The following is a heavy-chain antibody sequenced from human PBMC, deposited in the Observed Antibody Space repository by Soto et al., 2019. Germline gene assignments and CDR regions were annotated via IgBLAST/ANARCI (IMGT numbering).Heavy chain of an antibody. CDR1: GGTFSSYA. V-gene: IGHV1-69*01. Sequence: QVQLVQSGAEVKKPGSSVKVSCKASGGTFSSYAISWVRQAPGQGLEWMGGIIPIFGTANYAQKFQGRVTITADESTSTAYRELGSLRSEDTAGYYCARESGYSSGWLNWFDPWGQGTLVTVSS. CDR3: ARESGYSSGWLNWFDP. D-gene: IGHD6-19*01. J-gene: IGHJ5*02. CDR2: IIPIFGTA.